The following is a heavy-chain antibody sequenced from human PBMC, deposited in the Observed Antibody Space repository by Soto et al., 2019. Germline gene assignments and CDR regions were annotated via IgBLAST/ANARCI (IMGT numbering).Heavy chain of an antibody. Sequence: PGGALRLSCAAAGFTFSRDGMSGVRQAPGKGLECVSLITDNGGSTYYADSVKGRFTISRDNTRNTLFLQMNSLRAEDTAVYYCAKERATTTAFDYWGQGALVPVSS. J-gene: IGHJ4*02. CDR2: ITDNGGST. V-gene: IGHV3-23*01. D-gene: IGHD4-17*01. CDR3: AKERATTTAFDY. CDR1: GFTFSRDG.